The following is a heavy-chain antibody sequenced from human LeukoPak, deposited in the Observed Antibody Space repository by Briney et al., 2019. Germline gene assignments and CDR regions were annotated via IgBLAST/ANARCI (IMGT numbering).Heavy chain of an antibody. CDR3: ARGGKYSSSRYFDY. Sequence: GASVKVSCKASGGTFSSYAISWVRQAPGQGLEWMGGIIPIFGTANYAQKFQGRVTITADKSTSTAYMELSSLRSEGTAVYCCARGGKYSSSRYFDYWGQGTLVTVSS. D-gene: IGHD6-6*01. J-gene: IGHJ4*02. V-gene: IGHV1-69*06. CDR2: IIPIFGTA. CDR1: GGTFSSYA.